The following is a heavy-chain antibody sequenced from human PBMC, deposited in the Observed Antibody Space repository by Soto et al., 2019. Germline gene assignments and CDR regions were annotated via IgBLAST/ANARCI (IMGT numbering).Heavy chain of an antibody. CDR3: ARDSQYWYFDL. CDR2: ISASNGNT. Sequence: QVQLVQSGDEVKKPGASVKVSCKACGYTFTSDGISWVRQAPGQGLEWMGWISASNGNTNYAQKLQGRVTMTTDTSTTTAYMELRSLRSDDTAVYYCARDSQYWYFDLWGRGTLVTVSS. V-gene: IGHV1-18*01. J-gene: IGHJ2*01. CDR1: GYTFTSDG.